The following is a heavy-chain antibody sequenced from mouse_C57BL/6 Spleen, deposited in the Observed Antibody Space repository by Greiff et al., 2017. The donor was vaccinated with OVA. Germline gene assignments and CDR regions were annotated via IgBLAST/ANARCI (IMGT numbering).Heavy chain of an antibody. CDR1: GYTFTDYE. Sequence: QVQLQQSGAELVRPGASVTLSCKASGYTFTDYEMHWVKQTPVHGLEWIGAIDPETGGTAYTQKFKGKAILTADKSSSTAYMELRSLTSEDSAVYYCTRGGAVGERDDFDYWGQGTTLTVSS. CDR2: IDPETGGT. J-gene: IGHJ2*01. D-gene: IGHD1-1*01. V-gene: IGHV1-15*01. CDR3: TRGGAVGERDDFDY.